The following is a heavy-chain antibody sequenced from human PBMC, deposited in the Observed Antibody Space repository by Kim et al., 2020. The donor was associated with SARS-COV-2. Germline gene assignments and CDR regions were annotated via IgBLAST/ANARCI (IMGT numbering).Heavy chain of an antibody. CDR2: IYYSGST. V-gene: IGHV4-61*01. CDR1: GGSVSSGSYY. CDR3: ARDSSGAVDY. J-gene: IGHJ4*02. Sequence: SETLSLTCTVSGGSVSSGSYYWSWIRQPPGKGLEWIGYIYYSGSTNYNPSLKSRVTISVDTSKNQFSLKLSSVTAADTAVYYCARDSSGAVDYWGQGTLVTVSS. D-gene: IGHD3-10*01.